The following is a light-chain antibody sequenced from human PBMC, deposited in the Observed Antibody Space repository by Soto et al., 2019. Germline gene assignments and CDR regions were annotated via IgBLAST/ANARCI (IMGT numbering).Light chain of an antibody. V-gene: IGKV3-20*01. J-gene: IGKJ2*01. Sequence: LVLTQSPGTLSLSPGERATLSCRASQRMSTNYLAWYQQKPGQAPRLLIYGTSSRATGIPDRFSGSGSGTDFTLTLSRLEPEDSAVYYCQQYGTLPPRYTFGQGTKLEIK. CDR2: GTS. CDR3: QQYGTLPPRYT. CDR1: QRMSTNY.